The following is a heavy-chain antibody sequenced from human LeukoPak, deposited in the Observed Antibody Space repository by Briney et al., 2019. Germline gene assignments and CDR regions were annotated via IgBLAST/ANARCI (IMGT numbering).Heavy chain of an antibody. Sequence: GGSLRLSCAASGFTFSNHWMHWVRQTPEKGLVWVSNISPDGSRTDYADSVKGRFTISRDNAKNTLYLQMNSLRAEDTAVYYCARALAVAGTGGFDPWGQGTLVTVSS. CDR3: ARALAVAGTGGFDP. CDR1: GFTFSNHW. CDR2: ISPDGSRT. V-gene: IGHV3-74*01. D-gene: IGHD6-19*01. J-gene: IGHJ5*02.